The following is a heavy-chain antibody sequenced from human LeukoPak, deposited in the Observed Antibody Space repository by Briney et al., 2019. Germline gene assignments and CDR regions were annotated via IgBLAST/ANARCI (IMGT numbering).Heavy chain of an antibody. CDR3: AGENWNYFDY. Sequence: SETLSLTCTVSGGSISSYYWSWTRQPPGKGLEWIGYIYYSGSTNYNPSLKSRVTISVDTSKNQFSLKLSSVTAADTAVYYCAGENWNYFDYWGQGTLVTVSS. V-gene: IGHV4-59*01. J-gene: IGHJ4*02. D-gene: IGHD1-1*01. CDR1: GGSISSYY. CDR2: IYYSGST.